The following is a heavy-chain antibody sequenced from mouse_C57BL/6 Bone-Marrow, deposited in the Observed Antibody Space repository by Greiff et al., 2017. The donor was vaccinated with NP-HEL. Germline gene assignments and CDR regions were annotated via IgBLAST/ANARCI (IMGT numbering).Heavy chain of an antibody. CDR1: GFTFSSYA. J-gene: IGHJ4*01. CDR2: ISSGGDYT. Sequence: EVKLMESGEGLVKPGGSLKLSCAASGFTFSSYAMSWVRQTPEKRLEWVAYISSGGDYTYYADTVKGRFTISRDNARNTLYLQMSSLKSEDTAMYYCTRDPPLYDYDGYYAMDYWGQGTSVTVSS. CDR3: TRDPPLYDYDGYYAMDY. D-gene: IGHD2-4*01. V-gene: IGHV5-9-1*02.